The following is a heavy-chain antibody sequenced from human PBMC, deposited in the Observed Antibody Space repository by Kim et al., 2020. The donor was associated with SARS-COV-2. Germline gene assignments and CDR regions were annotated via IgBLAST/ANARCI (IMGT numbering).Heavy chain of an antibody. CDR2: ISGSGGST. V-gene: IGHV3-23*01. J-gene: IGHJ4*02. D-gene: IGHD3-22*01. CDR1: GFTFSSYA. CDR3: ARARRITMIVVVPYYFYY. Sequence: GGSLRLSCAASGFTFSSYAMSWVRQAPGKGLEWVSAISGSGGSTYYADSVKGRFTISRDNSKNTLYLQMNSLRAEDTAVYYCARARRITMIVVVPYYFYYWGQRTLVTVSS.